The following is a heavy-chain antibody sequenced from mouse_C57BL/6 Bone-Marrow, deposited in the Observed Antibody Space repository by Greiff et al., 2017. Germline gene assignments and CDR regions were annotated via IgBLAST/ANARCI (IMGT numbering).Heavy chain of an antibody. V-gene: IGHV1-9*01. CDR1: GYTFTGYW. CDR2: ILPGSGST. CDR3: ARWYYYGSSYDAMDY. D-gene: IGHD1-1*01. J-gene: IGHJ4*01. Sequence: VQLQQSGAELMKPGASVKLSCKATGYTFTGYWIEWVKQRPGHGLEWIGEILPGSGSTNYNAKFKGKATFTADTSSNTAYMQLSSLPTEDSAIYYCARWYYYGSSYDAMDYWGQGTSVTVSS.